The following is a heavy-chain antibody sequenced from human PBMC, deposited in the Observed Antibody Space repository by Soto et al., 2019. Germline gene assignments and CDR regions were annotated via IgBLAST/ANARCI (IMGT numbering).Heavy chain of an antibody. CDR2: IHHSGST. CDR1: SASIITEQR. D-gene: IGHD6-19*01. V-gene: IGHV4-4*02. CDR3: ARSFGWYAIDH. J-gene: IGHJ4*02. Sequence: QMQLQESGPGLVKPSETLSLTCAVSSASIITEQRWTWVRQPPGKGLEWIGEIHHSGSTNNNPSLRSXXTXSXXKSKYQFSLTLNSVTAADTALYYCARSFGWYAIDHWGQGTLVIVSS.